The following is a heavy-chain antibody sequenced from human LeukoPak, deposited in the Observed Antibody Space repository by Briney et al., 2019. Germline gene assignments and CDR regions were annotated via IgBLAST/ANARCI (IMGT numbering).Heavy chain of an antibody. V-gene: IGHV4-59*01. Sequence: SETLSLTCTVSGGSISSYYWSWIRQPPGKGLEWIGYIYYSGSTNYNPSLKSRVTISVDTSKNQFSLKLSSVTAADTAVYYCARGDDYGDSLDWFDPWGQGTLVTVSS. D-gene: IGHD4-17*01. J-gene: IGHJ5*02. CDR1: GGSISSYY. CDR2: IYYSGST. CDR3: ARGDDYGDSLDWFDP.